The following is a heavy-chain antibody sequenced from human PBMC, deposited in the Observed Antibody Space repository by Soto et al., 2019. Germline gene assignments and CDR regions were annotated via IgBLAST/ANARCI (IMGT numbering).Heavy chain of an antibody. CDR3: LIYYYYYSMDV. D-gene: IGHD3-22*01. V-gene: IGHV3-23*01. J-gene: IGHJ6*02. CDR2: ISDSGAHT. CDR1: GFTFSTYA. Sequence: GGSLRLSSAASGFTFSTYAMSWVRQAPGKGLEWVSAISDSGAHTYYADSVKGRFSISRDNSKSTLYLQMNSLRADDTAVYYCLIYYYYYSMDVWGQGTTVTVSS.